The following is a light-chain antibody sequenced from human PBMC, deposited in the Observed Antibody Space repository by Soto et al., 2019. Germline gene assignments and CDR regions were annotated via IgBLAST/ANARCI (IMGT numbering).Light chain of an antibody. CDR2: SNN. V-gene: IGLV1-47*02. CDR1: SSNIGSTY. J-gene: IGLJ1*01. Sequence: QSVLTQPPSASGTPGQRVTISCSGSSSNIGSTYVYWYQQPPGTAPKLLIYSNNQRPSGVPDRFSGSKSGTSASLAISGLRSEDEADYYCAAWDDSLSGYVFGTGTKVTVL. CDR3: AAWDDSLSGYV.